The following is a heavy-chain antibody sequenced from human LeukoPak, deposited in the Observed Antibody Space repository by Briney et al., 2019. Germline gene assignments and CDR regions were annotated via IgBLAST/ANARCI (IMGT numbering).Heavy chain of an antibody. V-gene: IGHV3-30*18. CDR3: AKDSDDSSGYYYWYFDY. CDR2: ISYDGSNK. Sequence: GGSLRLSCAASGFTFSSYGMHWVRQAPGKGLEWVAVISYDGSNKYYADSVKGRFTISKDNSKNTLYLQMNSLRAEDTAVYYCAKDSDDSSGYYYWYFDYWGQGTLVTVSS. J-gene: IGHJ4*02. CDR1: GFTFSSYG. D-gene: IGHD3-22*01.